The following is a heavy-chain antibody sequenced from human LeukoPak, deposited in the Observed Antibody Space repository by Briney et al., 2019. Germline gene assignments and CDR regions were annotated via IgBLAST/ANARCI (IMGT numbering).Heavy chain of an antibody. D-gene: IGHD1-14*01. J-gene: IGHJ4*02. Sequence: SQTLSLTCAVSGGSISSGGYSWSWIRQPPGKGLEWIGYIYHSGSTYYNPSLKSRVTISVDRSKNQFSLKLSSVTAADTAVYYCARIGDGIPDYWGQGTLVTVSS. V-gene: IGHV4-30-2*01. CDR2: IYHSGST. CDR3: ARIGDGIPDY. CDR1: GGSISSGGYS.